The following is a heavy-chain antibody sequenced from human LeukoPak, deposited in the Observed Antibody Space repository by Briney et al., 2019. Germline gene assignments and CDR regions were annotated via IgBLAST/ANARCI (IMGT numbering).Heavy chain of an antibody. CDR1: RYTFTGYY. D-gene: IGHD6-13*01. V-gene: IGHV1-2*02. Sequence: ASVKVSCKASRYTFTGYYMHWVRQAPGQGLEWMGWINPNSGGTNYAQKFQGRVTMTRDTSISTAYMELSRLRSDDTAVYYCARDRAYSSSWYGDFDYWGQGTLVTVSS. CDR3: ARDRAYSSSWYGDFDY. CDR2: INPNSGGT. J-gene: IGHJ4*02.